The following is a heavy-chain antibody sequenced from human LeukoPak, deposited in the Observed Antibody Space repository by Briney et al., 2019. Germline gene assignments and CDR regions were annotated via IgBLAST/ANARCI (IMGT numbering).Heavy chain of an antibody. V-gene: IGHV3-9*01. Sequence: GGSLRLSCAASGFTFDDYAMHWVRQAPGKGLEWVSGINWNSGSIGYADSVKGRFTISRDNAKNSLYLQMNSLRAEDTALYYCAKDMYLAARLYAFDIWDQGTMVTVSS. CDR1: GFTFDDYA. J-gene: IGHJ3*02. CDR3: AKDMYLAARLYAFDI. D-gene: IGHD6-6*01. CDR2: INWNSGSI.